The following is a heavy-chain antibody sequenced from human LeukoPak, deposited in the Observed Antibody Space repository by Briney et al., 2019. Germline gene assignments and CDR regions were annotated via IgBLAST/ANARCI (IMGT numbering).Heavy chain of an antibody. Sequence: ASVKVSCKASGYTFTSYYMHWVRQAPGQGLEWMGIINPSGGSTSYAQKFQGRVTMTEDTSTDTAYMELSSLRSEDTAVYYCATDFVVVPAAMPTDYWGQGTLVTVSS. CDR2: INPSGGST. CDR1: GYTFTSYY. J-gene: IGHJ4*02. D-gene: IGHD2-2*01. V-gene: IGHV1-46*01. CDR3: ATDFVVVPAAMPTDY.